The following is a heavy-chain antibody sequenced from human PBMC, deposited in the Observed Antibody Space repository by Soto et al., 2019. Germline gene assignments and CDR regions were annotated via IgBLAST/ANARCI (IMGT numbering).Heavy chain of an antibody. CDR2: INPNSGGT. D-gene: IGHD6-13*01. Sequence: ASVKVSCKASGYTFTGDYMHWVRQAPGQGLEWMGWINPNSGGTNYAQKFQGWVTMTRDTSISTAYMELSRLRSDDTAVYYCARALYLYSSSYVGLIDYWGQGTLVTVSS. CDR3: ARALYLYSSSYVGLIDY. J-gene: IGHJ4*02. V-gene: IGHV1-2*04. CDR1: GYTFTGDY.